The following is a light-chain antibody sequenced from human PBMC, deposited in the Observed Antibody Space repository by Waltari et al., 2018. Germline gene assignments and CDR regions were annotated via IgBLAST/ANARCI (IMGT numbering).Light chain of an antibody. Sequence: DIQMTQSPSSLSASVGDRVTITCLASQSISSYLNWYKQKPGKAPKLLIYAASSLQSGVPSRFSGSGSGTDFTLTISSLQPEDFATYYCQQSYSTPRTFGQGTKLEIK. CDR2: AAS. V-gene: IGKV1-39*01. CDR3: QQSYSTPRT. CDR1: QSISSY. J-gene: IGKJ2*02.